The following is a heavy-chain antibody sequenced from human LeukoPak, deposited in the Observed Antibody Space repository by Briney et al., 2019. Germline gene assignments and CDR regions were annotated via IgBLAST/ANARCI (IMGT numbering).Heavy chain of an antibody. Sequence: GGSLRLSCAASGFTFSSYAMHWVRQAPGKGLEYASAISSNGGSTYYANSVKGRFTISRDNSKNTLYLQMGSLRAEDMAVYYCARGGSYVDYWGQGTLVTVSS. CDR1: GFTFSSYA. CDR3: ARGGSYVDY. CDR2: ISSNGGST. V-gene: IGHV3-64*01. D-gene: IGHD1-26*01. J-gene: IGHJ4*02.